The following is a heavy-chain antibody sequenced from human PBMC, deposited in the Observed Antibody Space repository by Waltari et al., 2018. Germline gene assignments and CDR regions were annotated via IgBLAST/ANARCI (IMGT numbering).Heavy chain of an antibody. CDR1: GYSISSGYY. Sequence: QVQLQESGPGLVKPSETLSLTCAVSGYSISSGYYWGWIRQPPGKGLEGIGSIFHSGGTDYNPSLKSRGTISVDTSKNQFSLKLSSVTAADTAVYYCARDSSSETWGQGTLVTVSS. D-gene: IGHD6-6*01. CDR3: ARDSSSET. CDR2: IFHSGGT. J-gene: IGHJ4*02. V-gene: IGHV4-38-2*02.